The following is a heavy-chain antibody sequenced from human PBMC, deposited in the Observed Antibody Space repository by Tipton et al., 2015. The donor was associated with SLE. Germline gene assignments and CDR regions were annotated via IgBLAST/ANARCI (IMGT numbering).Heavy chain of an antibody. Sequence: SLRLSCAASRFTFSSYKMNWVRQAPGKGLEWVAVISYDGSNKYYADSVKGRFTISRDNSKNTLYLQMNSLRAEDTAVYYCARGGEFGEFDYWGQGTLVTVSS. V-gene: IGHV3-30*04. J-gene: IGHJ4*02. D-gene: IGHD3-16*01. CDR2: ISYDGSNK. CDR3: ARGGEFGEFDY. CDR1: RFTFSSYK.